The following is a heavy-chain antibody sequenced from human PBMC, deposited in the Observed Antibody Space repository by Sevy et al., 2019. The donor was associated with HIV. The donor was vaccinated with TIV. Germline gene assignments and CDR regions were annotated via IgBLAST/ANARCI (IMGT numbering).Heavy chain of an antibody. CDR3: AKAGCTNGVCYVAAEYFQH. Sequence: GGYLRLSCAASGFTFSSYAMSWVRQAPGKGLEWVSAISGSGGSTYYADSVKGRFTISRDNSKNTLYLQMNSLRAEDTAVYYCAKAGCTNGVCYVAAEYFQHWGQGTLVTVSS. D-gene: IGHD2-8*01. V-gene: IGHV3-23*01. CDR2: ISGSGGST. J-gene: IGHJ1*01. CDR1: GFTFSSYA.